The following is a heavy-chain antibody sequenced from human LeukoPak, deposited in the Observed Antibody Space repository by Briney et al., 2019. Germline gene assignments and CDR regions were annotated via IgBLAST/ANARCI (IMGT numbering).Heavy chain of an antibody. V-gene: IGHV4-34*01. CDR1: GGSFSGYY. Sequence: PSETLSLTCAVYGGSFSGYYWTWIRQPPGKGLEWIGEINHSGSTTYKPSLKSRATISVDTSKNHFSLRLTSVTAADTAVYYCARGPCSTSCHRSWYFDYWGQGTLVTVSS. J-gene: IGHJ4*02. CDR3: ARGPCSTSCHRSWYFDY. D-gene: IGHD2-2*01. CDR2: INHSGST.